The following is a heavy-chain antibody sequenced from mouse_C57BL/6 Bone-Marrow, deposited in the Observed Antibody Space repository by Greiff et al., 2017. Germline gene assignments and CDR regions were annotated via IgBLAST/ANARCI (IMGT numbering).Heavy chain of an antibody. CDR3: ARDYYGSSYAMDY. V-gene: IGHV1-69*01. CDR1: GYTFTSYW. J-gene: IGHJ4*01. Sequence: QVQLQQPGAELVLPGASVKLSCKASGYTFTSYWMHWVKQRPGQGLEWIGEIDPSDSYTNYNQKFKGKSTLTVAKSSSTAYMQLSSLTSEDSAVYYCARDYYGSSYAMDYWGQGTSVTVSS. D-gene: IGHD1-1*01. CDR2: IDPSDSYT.